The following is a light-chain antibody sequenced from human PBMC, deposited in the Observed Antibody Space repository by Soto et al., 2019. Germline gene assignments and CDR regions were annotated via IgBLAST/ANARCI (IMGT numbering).Light chain of an antibody. V-gene: IGLV1-51*01. CDR1: SSNIGYDY. J-gene: IGLJ2*01. Sequence: QSVLTQPPSVSAAPGQKVTISCSETSSNIGYDYVSWYQQLPGTAPKLLIYDNNSRPSGIPDRFSVSKSATSATLVITGLQTGDEADYYCAIWDSSLSDVVFGGGTKVTVL. CDR2: DNN. CDR3: AIWDSSLSDVV.